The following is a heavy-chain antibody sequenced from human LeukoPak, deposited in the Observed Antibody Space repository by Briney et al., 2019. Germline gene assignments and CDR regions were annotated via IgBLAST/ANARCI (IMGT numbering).Heavy chain of an antibody. CDR1: GGSISSYY. J-gene: IGHJ5*02. Sequence: PSETLSLICTVSGGSISSYYWSWIRQPPGKGLEWIGYIYYSGSTNYNPSLKSRVTISVDTSKNQFSLKLSSVTAADTAVYYCARGRFGESVYWFDPWGQGTLVTVSS. D-gene: IGHD3-10*01. V-gene: IGHV4-59*01. CDR3: ARGRFGESVYWFDP. CDR2: IYYSGST.